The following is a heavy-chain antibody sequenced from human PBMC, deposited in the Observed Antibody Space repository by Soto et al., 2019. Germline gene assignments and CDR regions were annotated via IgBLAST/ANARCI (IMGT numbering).Heavy chain of an antibody. CDR1: GCSVSSSSYS. V-gene: IGHV4-61*01. D-gene: IGHD2-15*01. J-gene: IGHJ4*02. CDR3: ARDWYCSGGTCHRSFDY. CDR2: IFYTGRT. Sequence: PSEPLSLTCSVSGCSVSSSSYSWSWIRQPPGRGLEWIDYIFYTGRTNYNPSLKSRVTMSVDTSKNQFSLKLSSVTAADTAVYFCARDWYCSGGTCHRSFDYWGQGTLVTVSS.